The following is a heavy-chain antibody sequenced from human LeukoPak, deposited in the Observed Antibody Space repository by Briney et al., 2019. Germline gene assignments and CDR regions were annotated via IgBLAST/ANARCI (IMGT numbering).Heavy chain of an antibody. D-gene: IGHD1/OR15-1a*01. CDR2: IYNDGST. Sequence: GGSLRLSCATSGFTFSNYNMNWVRQAPGKGPEWLSIIYNDGSTFYADSVKGRFTISRDNSKNTLYLQLNNLRVDDTAVYFCARVGTVVETSIDYWGQGTLVTVSS. J-gene: IGHJ4*02. CDR3: ARVGTVVETSIDY. V-gene: IGHV3-53*01. CDR1: GFTFSNYN.